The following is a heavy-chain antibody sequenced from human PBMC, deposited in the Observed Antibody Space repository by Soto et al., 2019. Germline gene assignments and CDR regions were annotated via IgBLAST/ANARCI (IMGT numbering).Heavy chain of an antibody. Sequence: QVQLQESGPALVRPSDSLSLMCSVSGVPITTFYWSWIRQAPGKGLEYIGYIYYGGSTHYNPALKSRVTISVDTAKNECSLKLRSVTAADTAAYYCARGQLLHYQYGLDVWGQGTTVIV. V-gene: IGHV4-59*07. CDR3: ARGQLLHYQYGLDV. CDR1: GVPITTFY. D-gene: IGHD3-10*01. J-gene: IGHJ6*02. CDR2: IYYGGST.